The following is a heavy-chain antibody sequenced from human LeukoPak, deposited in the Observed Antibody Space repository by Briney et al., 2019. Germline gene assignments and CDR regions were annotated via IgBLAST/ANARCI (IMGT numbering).Heavy chain of an antibody. CDR1: GFTFGDYA. CDR3: TTNVLRFLEWLRDAFDI. J-gene: IGHJ3*02. D-gene: IGHD3-3*01. Sequence: GGSLRLSCTASGFTFGDYAMSWVRQAPGKGREWVGFIRSKAYGGTTEYAASVKGRFTISRDDSKSIAYLQMNSLKTEDTAVYYCTTNVLRFLEWLRDAFDIWGQGTMVTVSS. CDR2: IRSKAYGGTT. V-gene: IGHV3-49*04.